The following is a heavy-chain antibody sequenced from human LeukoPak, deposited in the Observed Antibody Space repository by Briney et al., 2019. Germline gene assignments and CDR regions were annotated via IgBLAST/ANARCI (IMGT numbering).Heavy chain of an antibody. CDR2: IKQDGSEK. CDR3: ARGIGSGWTGDY. D-gene: IGHD6-19*01. Sequence: PSETLSLTCTVSGGSISSSSYYWGWVRQAPGKGLEWVANIKQDGSEKYYVDSVKGRFTISRDNAKNSLYLQMNSLRAEDTAVYYCARGIGSGWTGDYWGQGTLVTVSS. CDR1: GGSISSSSYY. V-gene: IGHV3-7*01. J-gene: IGHJ4*02.